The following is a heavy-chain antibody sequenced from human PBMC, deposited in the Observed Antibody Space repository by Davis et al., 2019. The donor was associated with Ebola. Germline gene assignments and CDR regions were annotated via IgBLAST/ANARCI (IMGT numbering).Heavy chain of an antibody. Sequence: GESLKISCAASGFTFSNYAMHWVRQAPGKGLEWVAVISYDGSNKYYADSVKGRFTISRDNSKNTLYLQMNSLRAEDTAGYYCARDPSITIFGVVPTGLGGMDVWGQGTTVTVSS. CDR3: ARDPSITIFGVVPTGLGGMDV. J-gene: IGHJ6*02. V-gene: IGHV3-30-3*01. D-gene: IGHD3-3*01. CDR2: ISYDGSNK. CDR1: GFTFSNYA.